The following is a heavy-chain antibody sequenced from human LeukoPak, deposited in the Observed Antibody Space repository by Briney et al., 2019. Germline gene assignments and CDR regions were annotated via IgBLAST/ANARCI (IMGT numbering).Heavy chain of an antibody. Sequence: GGSLRLSCAASGFTFSSYGMHWVRQAPGKGLEWVAFIRYDGSNKYYADSVKGRLTISRDNSKNTLYLQMNSLRAEDTAVYYCASMLAVAYKYYFDYWGQGTLVTVSS. CDR3: ASMLAVAYKYYFDY. V-gene: IGHV3-30*02. CDR2: IRYDGSNK. D-gene: IGHD6-19*01. J-gene: IGHJ4*02. CDR1: GFTFSSYG.